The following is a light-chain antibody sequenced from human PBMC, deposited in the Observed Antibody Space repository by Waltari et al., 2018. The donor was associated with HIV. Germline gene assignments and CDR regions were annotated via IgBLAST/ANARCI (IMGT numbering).Light chain of an antibody. CDR2: RDN. CDR3: AAWDDILSGWV. CDR1: SANVGNT. V-gene: IGLV1-47*01. J-gene: IGLJ3*02. Sequence: QSVLTQPPSASGTPGQRVTISCSGSSANVGNTVYWYQQLPGTAPKVLIYRDNQRPSCVPDRFSGSRSGTSASLDVSGLRSEDEANYFCAAWDDILSGWVFGGGTKLTVL.